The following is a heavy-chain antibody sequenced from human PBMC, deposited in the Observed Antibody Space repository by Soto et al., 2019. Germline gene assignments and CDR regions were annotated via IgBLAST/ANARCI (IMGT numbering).Heavy chain of an antibody. J-gene: IGHJ4*02. CDR1: GGSITSSGYY. D-gene: IGHD2-2*01. CDR2: TSNSGST. V-gene: IGHV4-31*03. Sequence: QVQLQESGPGLVKPSQTLSLTCTVSGGSITSSGYYWSWIRQHPGEGLEWIGFTSNSGSTSYNTSLKSRVTISVDTSSNQFSLHLKSVTAADTAVYYCARGGGSTKVDYWGQGTLVTVSP. CDR3: ARGGGSTKVDY.